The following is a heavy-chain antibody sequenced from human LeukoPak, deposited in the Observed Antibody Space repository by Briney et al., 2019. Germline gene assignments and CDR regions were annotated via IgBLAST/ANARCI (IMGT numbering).Heavy chain of an antibody. CDR1: GFTFRSYS. D-gene: IGHD2-15*01. J-gene: IGHJ4*02. V-gene: IGHV3-21*01. CDR2: ISSSSIYI. Sequence: GGSLRLSCAASGFTFRSYSMNWVRQAPGKGLEWVSCISSSSIYIYYADSVKGRFTVSRDNAKNALFLHMNSMRAEDTAVYYCARILNYNYCSGGSCYSGPFDYWGQGTLVTVSS. CDR3: ARILNYNYCSGGSCYSGPFDY.